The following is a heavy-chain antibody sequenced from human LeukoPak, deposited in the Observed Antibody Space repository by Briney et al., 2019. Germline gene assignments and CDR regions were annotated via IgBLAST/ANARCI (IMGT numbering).Heavy chain of an antibody. Sequence: GGSLRLSCAASGFTFSSYSMNWVRQAPGKGLEWVSFIRSSSSYIYYADSVKGRFTISRDNAKNSLYLQMNSLRAEDTAVYYCARPGIAVAGEFVDYWGQGTLVTVSS. D-gene: IGHD6-19*01. CDR2: IRSSSSYI. CDR3: ARPGIAVAGEFVDY. J-gene: IGHJ4*02. V-gene: IGHV3-21*01. CDR1: GFTFSSYS.